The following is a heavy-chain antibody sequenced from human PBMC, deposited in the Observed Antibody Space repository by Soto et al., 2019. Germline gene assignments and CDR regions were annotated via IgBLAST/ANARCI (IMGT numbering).Heavy chain of an antibody. J-gene: IGHJ3*02. Sequence: GASVKVSCKASGGTFSSYTISWVRQAPGQGLEWMGRIIPILGIANYAQKFQGRVTITADKSTSTAYMELSSLRSEDTAVYYCASESPDGDAFDISGQGTMVTVSS. V-gene: IGHV1-69*02. CDR1: GGTFSSYT. CDR2: IIPILGIA. CDR3: ASESPDGDAFDI.